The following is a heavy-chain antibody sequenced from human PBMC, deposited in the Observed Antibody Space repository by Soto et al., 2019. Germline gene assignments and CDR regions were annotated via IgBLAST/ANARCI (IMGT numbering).Heavy chain of an antibody. V-gene: IGHV3-30-3*01. CDR2: ISSDGNNK. Sequence: GGSLRLSCAASGFSFTTYAMHWVRQAPGKGLEWVAAISSDGNNKYYADSVKGRFTISRDNSENILSLQMNSLRAEDTAVYHCASGTSGSCYSAGVYWGQGTTVTVSS. D-gene: IGHD2-15*01. CDR1: GFSFTTYA. J-gene: IGHJ6*02. CDR3: ASGTSGSCYSAGVY.